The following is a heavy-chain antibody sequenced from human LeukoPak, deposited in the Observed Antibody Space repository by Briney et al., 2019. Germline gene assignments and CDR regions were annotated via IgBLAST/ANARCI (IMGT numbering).Heavy chain of an antibody. CDR1: GFSFSRYG. CDR2: IRSSDSTT. CDR3: ARRGGSSSRRSPIDY. D-gene: IGHD6-6*01. J-gene: IGHJ4*02. V-gene: IGHV3-48*04. Sequence: GGSLRLSCAASGFSFSRYGMKWVRQAPGKGLEWLSYIRSSDSTTYYADSVKGRFTISRDNAKNSLYLQMDSLRVEDTAVYYCARRGGSSSRRSPIDYWGQGTLVTVSS.